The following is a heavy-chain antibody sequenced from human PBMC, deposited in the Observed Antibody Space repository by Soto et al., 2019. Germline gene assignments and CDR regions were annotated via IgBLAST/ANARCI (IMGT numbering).Heavy chain of an antibody. J-gene: IGHJ3*02. V-gene: IGHV1-24*01. Sequence: ASVKVSCKVSGYTLTELSMHWVRQAPGKGLEWMGGFDPEDDETIYAQKFQGRVTMTEDTSTDTAYMELSSLRSEDTAVHYCATAYDSGSYYEGFDIWGQGTMVTVSS. D-gene: IGHD1-26*01. CDR2: FDPEDDET. CDR3: ATAYDSGSYYEGFDI. CDR1: GYTLTELS.